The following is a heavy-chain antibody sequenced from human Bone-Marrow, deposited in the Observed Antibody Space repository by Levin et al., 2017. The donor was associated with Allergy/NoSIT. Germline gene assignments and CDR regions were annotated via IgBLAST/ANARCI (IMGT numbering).Heavy chain of an antibody. Sequence: PGESLKISCAASGFSFTIFALTWVRQAPGKGLEWVSAISGGGATRFYADSVKGRFVISKDKSKNMVYLQMDSLRHEDTAVYFCVKVSRDLWWFDKWGQGILVTVSS. D-gene: IGHD2-21*01. CDR3: VKVSRDLWWFDK. CDR1: GFSFTIFA. V-gene: IGHV3-23*01. CDR2: ISGGGATR. J-gene: IGHJ4*02.